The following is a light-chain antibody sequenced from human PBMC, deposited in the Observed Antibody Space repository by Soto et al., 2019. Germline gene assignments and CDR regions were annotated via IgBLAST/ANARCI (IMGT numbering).Light chain of an antibody. CDR3: NSYTSSSARV. J-gene: IGLJ3*02. CDR2: EVS. CDR1: SSDVGAYNY. Sequence: QSALTQPASVSGSPGQSITISCTGTSSDVGAYNYVSWYQQQPGKAPKLMIYEVSNRPSGVSNRFSGSKSGNTASLTISGLQPEDEADYYCNSYTSSSARVFGGGTKLTVL. V-gene: IGLV2-14*01.